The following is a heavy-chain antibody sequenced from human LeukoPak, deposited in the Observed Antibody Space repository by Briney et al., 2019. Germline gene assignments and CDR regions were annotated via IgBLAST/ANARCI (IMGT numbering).Heavy chain of an antibody. Sequence: GGSLRLSCAASGFTFSTCAMSWVRQAPGKGLEWVSTISGGGRSTDYADSVKGRFTISRDNSKNTLYLQMNSLRAEDTAVYYCARQKMNHVGHSDAFDLWGQGTMVTVSS. V-gene: IGHV3-23*01. J-gene: IGHJ3*01. CDR2: ISGGGRST. CDR3: ARQKMNHVGHSDAFDL. CDR1: GFTFSTCA.